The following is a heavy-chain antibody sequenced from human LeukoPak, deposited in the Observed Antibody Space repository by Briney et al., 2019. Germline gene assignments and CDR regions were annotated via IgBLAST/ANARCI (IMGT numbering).Heavy chain of an antibody. Sequence: PTGGSLRLSCAASGFTFSSYSMNWVRQAPGKGLEWVSYISSSSSTIYYADSVKGRFTISRDNAKNLLYLQMNSLRDEDTAVYYCAPHRDGSYPFDYWGQGTLVTVSS. D-gene: IGHD1-26*01. J-gene: IGHJ4*02. V-gene: IGHV3-48*02. CDR1: GFTFSSYS. CDR2: ISSSSSTI. CDR3: APHRDGSYPFDY.